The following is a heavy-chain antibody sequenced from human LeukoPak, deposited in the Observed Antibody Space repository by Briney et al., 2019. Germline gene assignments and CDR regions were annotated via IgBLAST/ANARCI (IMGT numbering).Heavy chain of an antibody. Sequence: SQTLSLTCALSGDSVSSNSAAWNWLRQSPSRGLEWLGRTYYRSKWYNDYAVSVKSRITINPHTSKNQFSLQLNSVTPEDTAVYYCARVRSSGDWLQFFDYWGQGTLVTVSS. D-gene: IGHD3/OR15-3a*01. V-gene: IGHV6-1*01. CDR1: GDSVSSNSAA. CDR2: TYYRSKWYN. CDR3: ARVRSSGDWLQFFDY. J-gene: IGHJ4*02.